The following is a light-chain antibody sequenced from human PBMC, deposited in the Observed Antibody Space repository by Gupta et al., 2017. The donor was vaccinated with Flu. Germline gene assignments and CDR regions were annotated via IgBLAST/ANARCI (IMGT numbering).Light chain of an antibody. J-gene: IGLJ2*01. Sequence: QSVQTKPLSASGTVGQRVTMSCSGSNSNIGTNPINWYKQVPGTAPKLLIYNNSQRPSGVPDRFSGSKSGTSASLAITGLQPDDEADYYCAAWDDSLSGSVVFGGGTKVTVL. V-gene: IGLV1-44*01. CDR2: NNS. CDR1: NSNIGTNP. CDR3: AAWDDSLSGSVV.